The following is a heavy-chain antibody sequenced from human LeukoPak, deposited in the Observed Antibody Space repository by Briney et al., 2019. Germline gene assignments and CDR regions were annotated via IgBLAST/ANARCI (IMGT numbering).Heavy chain of an antibody. CDR3: AREGGLETPLFDP. D-gene: IGHD4-23*01. Sequence: SETLSLTCTVSGGSISSGSYYWSWIRRPAGKGLEWIGRIYTSGSTNYNPSLKSRVTISVDTSKNQFSLKLSSVTAADTAVYYCAREGGLETPLFDPWGQGTLVTVSS. CDR1: GGSISSGSYY. V-gene: IGHV4-61*02. CDR2: IYTSGST. J-gene: IGHJ5*02.